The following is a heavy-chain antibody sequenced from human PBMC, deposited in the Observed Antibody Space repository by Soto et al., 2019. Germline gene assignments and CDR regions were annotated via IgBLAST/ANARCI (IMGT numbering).Heavy chain of an antibody. V-gene: IGHV1-46*01. CDR3: ARVASGSYRAFDI. J-gene: IGHJ3*02. CDR1: GYTFTSYY. CDR2: INPSGGTT. D-gene: IGHD1-26*01. Sequence: ASVKVSCKGSGYTFTSYYMHWVRQAPGQGLKWMRIINPSGGTTSYAQKFQGRVTMTRDTSTSTVYMELSSLRSEDTAVYYCARVASGSYRAFDIWGQGTMVTVSS.